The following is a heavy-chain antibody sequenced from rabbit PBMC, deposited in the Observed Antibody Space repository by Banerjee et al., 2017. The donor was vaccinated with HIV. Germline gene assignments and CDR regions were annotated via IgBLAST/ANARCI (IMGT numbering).Heavy chain of an antibody. D-gene: IGHD6-1*01. CDR3: ARGRAAYPDYGYDL. CDR1: GFSFSSSYY. Sequence: QEQLVESGGGLVQPEGSLTLTCKASGFSFSSSYYMCWVRQAPGKGLEWIACIYAGSSDSTYYASWAKGRFTISKTSSTTVTLQMTSLTAADTATYFCARGRAAYPDYGYDLWGPGTLVTVS. CDR2: IYAGSSDST. V-gene: IGHV1S45*01. J-gene: IGHJ4*01.